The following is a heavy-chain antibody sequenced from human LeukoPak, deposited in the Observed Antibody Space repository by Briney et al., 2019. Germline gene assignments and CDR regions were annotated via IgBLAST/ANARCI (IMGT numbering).Heavy chain of an antibody. CDR1: GFTFSSHW. CDR2: INSDGSST. CDR3: ALGGGDFDY. Sequence: GGSLRLSCAASGFTFSSHWMHWVRQAPGKGLVWVSRINSDGSSTIYADSVKGRFTISRDNSKNTLYLQMNSLRAEDTAVYYCALGGGDFDYWGHGTRVTVSS. V-gene: IGHV3-74*01. J-gene: IGHJ4*01. D-gene: IGHD6-13*01.